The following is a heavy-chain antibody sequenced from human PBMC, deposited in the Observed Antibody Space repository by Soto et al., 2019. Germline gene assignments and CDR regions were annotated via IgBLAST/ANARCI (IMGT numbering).Heavy chain of an antibody. V-gene: IGHV3-23*01. CDR3: AADHRLVGSGRYLGPFEI. Sequence: EEQLLESGGDLVQPGGSLRLSCVASGITFSNYAMSWVRQAPEKGLEWVSGITRSGGGTYYADSVKGRFTISRDNSDNTPALKKDRPRAEDTAGKYRAADHRLVGSGRYLGPFEIRGRGTLV. J-gene: IGHJ4*02. CDR1: GITFSNYA. CDR2: ITRSGGGT. D-gene: IGHD2-8*02.